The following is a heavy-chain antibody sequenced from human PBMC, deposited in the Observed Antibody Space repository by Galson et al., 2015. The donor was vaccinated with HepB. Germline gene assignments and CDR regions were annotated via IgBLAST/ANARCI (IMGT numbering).Heavy chain of an antibody. CDR3: AKVSTSGWYSDWFDP. Sequence: SLRLSCAASGFTFSNYAMGWVRQAPGKGLEWVSGISGSGGNTYYADSVKGRFTISRDNSKNTLYLQMNSLGAKDTAVYYCAKVSTSGWYSDWFDPWGQGTLVTVSS. CDR1: GFTFSNYA. J-gene: IGHJ5*02. CDR2: ISGSGGNT. V-gene: IGHV3-23*01. D-gene: IGHD6-19*01.